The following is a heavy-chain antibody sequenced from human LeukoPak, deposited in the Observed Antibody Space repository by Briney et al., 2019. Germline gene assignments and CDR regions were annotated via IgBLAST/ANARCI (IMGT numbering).Heavy chain of an antibody. Sequence: GGSLRLSCAASGFTFDDHAMHWVRQAPGKGLEWVSGISWNSGSIGYADSVKGRFTISRDNAKNSLYLQMNSLRVEDTALYYCAKAKTAAAGDFDYWGQGTLVTVSS. D-gene: IGHD6-13*01. CDR3: AKAKTAAAGDFDY. J-gene: IGHJ4*02. CDR2: ISWNSGSI. CDR1: GFTFDDHA. V-gene: IGHV3-9*01.